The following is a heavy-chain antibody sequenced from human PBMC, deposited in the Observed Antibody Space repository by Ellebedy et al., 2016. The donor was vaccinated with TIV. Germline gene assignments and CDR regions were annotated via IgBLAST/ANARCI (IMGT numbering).Heavy chain of an antibody. Sequence: MPSETLSLTCTVSGVPIKTNYWSWIRQPAGKGLEWIGRIYSRGNTNYNPSLKSRVTMSVDTSKNQFSLKLTSVTAADTAVYYCAREAEAGIWYDYWGQGTLVTVSS. V-gene: IGHV4-4*07. CDR3: AREAEAGIWYDY. CDR2: IYSRGNT. J-gene: IGHJ4*02. D-gene: IGHD6-19*01. CDR1: GVPIKTNY.